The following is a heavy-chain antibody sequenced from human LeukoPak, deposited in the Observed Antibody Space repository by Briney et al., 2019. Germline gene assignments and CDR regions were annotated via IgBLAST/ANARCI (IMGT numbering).Heavy chain of an antibody. CDR1: GGSISSQY. V-gene: IGHV4-59*11. J-gene: IGHJ4*02. CDR2: ISYSGST. Sequence: SETLSLTCTLSGGSISSQYWSWIRQPPGKGLEWIGYISYSGSTNYNPSLKSRVTISVDTSKNQFSLKLNSVTAADTAVYYCARVGVSFVYFDYWGQGTLVTVSS. D-gene: IGHD2-21*01. CDR3: ARVGVSFVYFDY.